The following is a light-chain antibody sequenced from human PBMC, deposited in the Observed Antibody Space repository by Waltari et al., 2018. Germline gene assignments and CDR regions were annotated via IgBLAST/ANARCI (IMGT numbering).Light chain of an antibody. V-gene: IGLV2-23*01. CDR3: CSYAGRSTWV. CDR1: SSDVGSYNF. J-gene: IGLJ3*02. CDR2: EGS. Sequence: QSALTQPASVSGSPGQSITISCTGTSSDVGSYNFVPWYHQHPGKAPKLMIYEGSKRPSGVSNRFSGSKSGNTASLTISGLQAEDEADYYCCSYAGRSTWVFGGGTKLTVL.